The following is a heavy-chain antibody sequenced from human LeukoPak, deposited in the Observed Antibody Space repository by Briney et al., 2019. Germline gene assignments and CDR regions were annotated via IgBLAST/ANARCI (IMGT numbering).Heavy chain of an antibody. CDR1: GYTFTSYD. D-gene: IGHD3-3*01. J-gene: IGHJ6*02. V-gene: IGHV1-8*01. Sequence: GASVTVSCTTSGYTFTSYDINWVRQATGQGLEWMGWMNPNSGNTGYTQKFQGKVTMTRNTSISTDYMELSSLRSEETAMYYCAREYNFWSGYYMGYYYGMDVWGQGTTVTVSS. CDR3: AREYNFWSGYYMGYYYGMDV. CDR2: MNPNSGNT.